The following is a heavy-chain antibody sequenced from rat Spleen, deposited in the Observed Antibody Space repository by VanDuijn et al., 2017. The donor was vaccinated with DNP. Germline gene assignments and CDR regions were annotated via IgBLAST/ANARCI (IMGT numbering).Heavy chain of an antibody. CDR2: IWKNGAT. J-gene: IGHJ3*01. CDR3: ARSPETSYIYFPWVH. Sequence: QVQLKESGPGLVQPSQTLSLTCTVAGFSLTSYNVHWVRQPPGKGLEWMGVIWKNGATRYNSALKSRLSFSKATSKSQVFLKLNRLQTEDTATYYCARSPETSYIYFPWVHWGQGTLVTVSS. D-gene: IGHD1-2*01. CDR1: GFSLTSYN. V-gene: IGHV2-41*01.